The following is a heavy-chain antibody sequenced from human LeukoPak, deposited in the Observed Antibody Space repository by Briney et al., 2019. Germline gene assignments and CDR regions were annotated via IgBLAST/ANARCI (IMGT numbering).Heavy chain of an antibody. CDR2: ISGSGGST. V-gene: IGHV3-23*01. CDR1: GFTFSSYA. J-gene: IGHJ4*02. CDR3: AKDRGFRSGYYSVLDY. D-gene: IGHD3-3*01. Sequence: GGSLRLSCAASGFTFSSYAMSWVRQAPGKGLEWVSAISGSGGSTYYADSVKGRFTISRDNSKNTLYLQMNSLRAEDTAVYYCAKDRGFRSGYYSVLDYWGQGTLVTVSS.